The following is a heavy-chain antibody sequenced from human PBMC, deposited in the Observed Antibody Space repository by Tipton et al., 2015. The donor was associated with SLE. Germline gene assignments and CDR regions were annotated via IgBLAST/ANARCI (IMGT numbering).Heavy chain of an antibody. CDR2: ISYDGSNK. V-gene: IGHV3-30-3*01. CDR1: GFTFSSYA. CDR3: ARGLTVDYYDI. D-gene: IGHD3-10*01. Sequence: SLRLSCAASGFTFSSYAMHWVRQAPGKGLEWVAVISYDGSNKYYADSVKGRFTISRDNSKNTLYLQMNSLRAEDTAVYYCARGLTVDYYDIWGQGTMVTVSS. J-gene: IGHJ3*02.